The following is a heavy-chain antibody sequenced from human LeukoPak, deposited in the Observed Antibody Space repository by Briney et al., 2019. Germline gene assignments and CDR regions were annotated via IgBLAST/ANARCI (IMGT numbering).Heavy chain of an antibody. CDR2: IYYSGST. V-gene: IGHV4-39*07. D-gene: IGHD2-15*01. Sequence: SETLSLTCTVSGGSISSSSYYWGWIRQPPGKGLEWIGSIYYSGSTYYNPSLKSRVTISVDTSKNQFSLKLSSVTAADTAVYYCASLYCSGGSCYYPDYYFDYWGQGTLVTVSS. CDR3: ASLYCSGGSCYYPDYYFDY. CDR1: GGSISSSSYY. J-gene: IGHJ4*02.